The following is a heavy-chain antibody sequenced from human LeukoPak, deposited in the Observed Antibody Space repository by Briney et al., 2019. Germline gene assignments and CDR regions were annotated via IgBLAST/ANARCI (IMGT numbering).Heavy chain of an antibody. CDR3: AKDDSSSWLEYFQH. D-gene: IGHD6-13*01. CDR1: GFTFYSYS. Sequence: GGSLRLSCAASGFTFYSYSMNWVRQAPGKGLEWVSYITGGGNITYYTDSVKGRFTISRDNSKNTLYLQINSLRTDDTAVYYCAKDDSSSWLEYFQHWGQGTLVTVSS. J-gene: IGHJ1*01. CDR2: ITGGGNIT. V-gene: IGHV3-48*01.